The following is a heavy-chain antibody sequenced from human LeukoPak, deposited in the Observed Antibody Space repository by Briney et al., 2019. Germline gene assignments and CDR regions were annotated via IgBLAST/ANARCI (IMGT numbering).Heavy chain of an antibody. J-gene: IGHJ1*01. CDR2: ISSSSSYI. Sequence: PGGSLRLSCAASGFTFSSYSMNWVRQAPGKGPEWVSSISSSSSYIYYADSVKGRFTISRDNAKNSLYLQMNSLRAEDTAVYYCARDPTTDCSSTSCYTSEYFQHWGQGTLVTVSS. CDR1: GFTFSSYS. CDR3: ARDPTTDCSSTSCYTSEYFQH. D-gene: IGHD2-2*02. V-gene: IGHV3-21*01.